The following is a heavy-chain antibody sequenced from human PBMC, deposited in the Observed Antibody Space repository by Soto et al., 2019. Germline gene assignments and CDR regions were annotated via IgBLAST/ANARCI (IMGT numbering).Heavy chain of an antibody. CDR2: IKQDGSEK. J-gene: IGHJ4*02. D-gene: IGHD3-22*01. CDR1: GFTFSSYW. CDR3: ARAKATYYYDSSGYDY. V-gene: IGHV3-7*01. Sequence: GGSLRLSCAASGFTFSSYWMSWVRQAPGKGLEWVANIKQDGSEKYYVDSVKGRFTISRDNAKNSLYLQMNSLRAEDTAVYYCARAKATYYYDSSGYDYWGQGTLVTVSS.